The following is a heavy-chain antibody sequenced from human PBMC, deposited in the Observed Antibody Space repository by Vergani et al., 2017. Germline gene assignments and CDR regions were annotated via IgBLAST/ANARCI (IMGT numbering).Heavy chain of an antibody. V-gene: IGHV2-5*04. D-gene: IGHD1-7*01. CDR1: GFSLNTRGVS. CDR2: IYWNDDQ. Sequence: QITLKESGPTLVKPTQTLTLTCTFSGFSLNTRGVSVAWIRQPPGKALDWLARIYWNDDQHYSPSLNNRVTITKDTSKNQVVLTMTNMDYVDTGTYYCVYRKTEFGTTGCFYPFYYYYYMYVWGKGTTVTVSS. CDR3: VYRKTEFGTTGCFYPFYYYYYMYV. J-gene: IGHJ6*03.